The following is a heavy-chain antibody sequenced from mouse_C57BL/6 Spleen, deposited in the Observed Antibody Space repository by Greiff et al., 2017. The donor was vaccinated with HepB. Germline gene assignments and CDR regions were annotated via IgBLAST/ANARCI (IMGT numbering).Heavy chain of an antibody. CDR3: ARRGYDDFDY. Sequence: VQLQQPGAELVKPGASVKLSCKASGYTFTSYWMHWVKQRPGQGLEWIGMIHPNSGSTKYNEKFKSKATLTVDKSSSTAYMQLSSLTSEDSAVYYSARRGYDDFDYWGQGTTLTVSS. J-gene: IGHJ2*01. D-gene: IGHD2-2*01. CDR2: IHPNSGST. CDR1: GYTFTSYW. V-gene: IGHV1-64*01.